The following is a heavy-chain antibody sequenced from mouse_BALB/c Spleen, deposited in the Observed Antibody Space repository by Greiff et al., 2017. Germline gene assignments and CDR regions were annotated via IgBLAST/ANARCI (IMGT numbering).Heavy chain of an antibody. Sequence: VMLVESGPGLVAPSQRLSISCTASGFSLTGYGVNWVRQTPGKGLEWMGMIWGDGSTDYNSDLKSRLSISKDNSKSQVFLNMNSLQTDDTAKCDCARAYGNYWYFDVWGAGTTVTVSS. CDR3: ARAYGNYWYFDV. CDR1: GFSLTGYG. CDR2: IWGDGST. D-gene: IGHD2-1*01. J-gene: IGHJ1*01. V-gene: IGHV2-6-7*01.